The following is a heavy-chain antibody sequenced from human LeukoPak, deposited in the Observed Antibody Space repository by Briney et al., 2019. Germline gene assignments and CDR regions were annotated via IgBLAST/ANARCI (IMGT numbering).Heavy chain of an antibody. CDR1: GGSISSSSYY. Sequence: SGTLSLTCTVSGGSISSSSYYWGWIRQPPGKGLEWIGSIYYRGSTYYNPSLKSRVTISVDTSKNQFSLKLSSVTAADTAVYYCARGGPERVVPAAADAFDIWGQGTMVTVSS. J-gene: IGHJ3*02. CDR3: ARGGPERVVPAAADAFDI. D-gene: IGHD2-2*01. CDR2: IYYRGST. V-gene: IGHV4-39*07.